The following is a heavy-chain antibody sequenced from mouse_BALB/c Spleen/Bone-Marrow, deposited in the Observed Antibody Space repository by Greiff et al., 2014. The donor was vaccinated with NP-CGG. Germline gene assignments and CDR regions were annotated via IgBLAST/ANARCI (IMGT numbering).Heavy chain of an antibody. CDR1: GYSITSNYA. D-gene: IGHD1-1*01. J-gene: IGHJ4*01. Sequence: VQLQQSGPGLVKPSQSLSLTCTVTGYSITSNYAWNWIRQFPGNKLEWMGYISYSGVTSYSPSLKSRISITRDTSKNQFFLQLTSVTTEDTATYHCARSVIGAMDYWGQGTSVTVSP. V-gene: IGHV3-2*02. CDR3: ARSVIGAMDY. CDR2: ISYSGVT.